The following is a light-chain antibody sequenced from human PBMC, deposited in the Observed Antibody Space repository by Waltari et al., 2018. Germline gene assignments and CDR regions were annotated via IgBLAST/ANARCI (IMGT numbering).Light chain of an antibody. V-gene: IGLV7-43*01. CDR2: STS. CDR3: LLYYGGAQRWV. CDR1: TGAVTSGYY. Sequence: QTVVTQEPSLTVSPGGTATLTCASRTGAVTSGYYPNWFQQKPGQAPRALIYSTSNKHPWTPARFSGSLLGGKAALTLSGVQPEDEAEYYCLLYYGGAQRWVFGGGTKLTVL. J-gene: IGLJ3*02.